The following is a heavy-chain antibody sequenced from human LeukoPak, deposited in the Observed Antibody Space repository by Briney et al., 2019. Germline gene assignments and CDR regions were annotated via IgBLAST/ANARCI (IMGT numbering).Heavy chain of an antibody. D-gene: IGHD3-22*01. CDR1: GYTFTGYY. J-gene: IGHJ5*02. Sequence: ASVKVSCKASGYTFTGYYMHWVRQAPGQGLEWMGWINPNSGGTNYAQKFQGRVTMTRDTSISTAYMEPSRLRSDDTAVYYCARGEYYYDSSGSNWFDPWGQGTLVTVSS. CDR3: ARGEYYYDSSGSNWFDP. V-gene: IGHV1-2*02. CDR2: INPNSGGT.